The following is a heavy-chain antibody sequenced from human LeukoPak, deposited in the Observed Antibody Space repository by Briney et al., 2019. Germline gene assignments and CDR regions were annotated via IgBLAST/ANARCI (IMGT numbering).Heavy chain of an antibody. CDR1: GGSISSGSYY. CDR3: ARGVATFYGSGRDFYYYMDV. V-gene: IGHV4-61*01. CDR2: IYYSGST. D-gene: IGHD3-10*01. J-gene: IGHJ6*03. Sequence: PSQTLSLTCTVSGGSISSGSYYWSWIRQSPGKGLEWIGFIYYSGSTSNNPSLKSRVTISVDTSKNQFSLRLSSVTAADTAVYYCARGVATFYGSGRDFYYYMDVWGKGTTVTISS.